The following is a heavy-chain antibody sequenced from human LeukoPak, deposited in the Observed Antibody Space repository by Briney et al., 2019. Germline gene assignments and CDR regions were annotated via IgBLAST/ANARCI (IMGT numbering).Heavy chain of an antibody. V-gene: IGHV4-59*08. CDR2: IYYSGST. Sequence: SETLSLTCAVSGGSISSYYWSWIRQPPGKGLEWIGYIYYSGSTNYNPSLKSRVTMSVDTSRNQFSLNMRHVTAADTAVYYCARSEINDYNRYWGQGITLIASS. CDR3: ARSEINDYNRY. CDR1: GGSISSYY. J-gene: IGHJ4*02. D-gene: IGHD3-10*01.